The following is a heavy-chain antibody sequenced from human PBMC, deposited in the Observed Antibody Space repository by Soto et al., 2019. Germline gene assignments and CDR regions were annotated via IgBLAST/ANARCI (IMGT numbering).Heavy chain of an antibody. CDR1: GFTVSSNY. CDR3: ARDRSTIYAFDI. V-gene: IGHV3-66*01. Sequence: EVQLVESGAGLVQPGGSLRLSCAASGFTVSSNYMSWVRQAPGKGLEWVSVIYSGGSTYYADSVKGRFTISRDNSKNTLYLQMNSLRAEDTAVYYCARDRSTIYAFDIWGQGTMVTVSS. D-gene: IGHD3-3*01. CDR2: IYSGGST. J-gene: IGHJ3*02.